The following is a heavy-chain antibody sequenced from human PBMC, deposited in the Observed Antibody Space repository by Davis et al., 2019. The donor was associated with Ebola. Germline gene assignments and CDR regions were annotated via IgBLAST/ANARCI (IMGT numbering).Heavy chain of an antibody. CDR1: GFTFSSYA. CDR3: AKGQDIVVVPAAIGWGSTYYYAMDV. J-gene: IGHJ6*02. V-gene: IGHV3-23*01. D-gene: IGHD2-2*01. Sequence: PGGSLRLSCAASGFTFSSYAMSWARQAPGKGLEWVSAISGSGGSTYYADPVKGRFTISRDNSKNTLYPQMNSLRAEDTAVYYCAKGQDIVVVPAAIGWGSTYYYAMDVWGQGTTVTVSS. CDR2: ISGSGGST.